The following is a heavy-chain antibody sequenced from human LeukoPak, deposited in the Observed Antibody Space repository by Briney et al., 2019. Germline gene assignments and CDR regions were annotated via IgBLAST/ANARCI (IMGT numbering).Heavy chain of an antibody. CDR2: INPNNGGT. V-gene: IGHV1-2*06. J-gene: IGHJ4*02. CDR3: ARESGSYHGNDY. D-gene: IGHD1-26*01. Sequence: ASVKVSCKASGYTFTGYYMHWVRQAPGQGLEWMGQINPNNGGTNCAQKFQGRVTMTGDTSISTAYMELSSLRSDDTAMYYCARESGSYHGNDYWGQGTLVTVSS. CDR1: GYTFTGYY.